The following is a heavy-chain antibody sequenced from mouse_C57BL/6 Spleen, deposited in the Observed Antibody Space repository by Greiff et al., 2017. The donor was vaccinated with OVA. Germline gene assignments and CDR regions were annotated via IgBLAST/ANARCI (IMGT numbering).Heavy chain of an antibody. Sequence: QVQLQQSGAELVKPGASVKLSCKASGYTFTEYTIHWVKQRSGQGLEWIGWFYPGSGSIKYNEKFTDKATFTADKSSSPVYMELSRLTAEDSAVYVSARNEEDEGYCDVWGTGTTVTVSS. J-gene: IGHJ1*03. CDR1: GYTFTEYT. CDR3: ARNEEDEGYCDV. CDR2: FYPGSGSI. V-gene: IGHV1-62-2*01.